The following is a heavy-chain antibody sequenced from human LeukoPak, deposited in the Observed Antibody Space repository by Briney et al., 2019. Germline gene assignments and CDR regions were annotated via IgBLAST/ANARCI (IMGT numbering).Heavy chain of an antibody. V-gene: IGHV4-30-4*08. CDR2: IYYSGST. CDR3: ARWADIVVVPAAYYFDY. J-gene: IGHJ4*02. Sequence: SQTLSLTCTVSDGSISSGDYYWSWIRQPPGKGLEWIGYIYYSGSTYYNPSLKSRVTISVDTSKNQFSLKLSSVTAADTAVYYCARWADIVVVPAAYYFDYWGQGTLVTVSS. D-gene: IGHD2-2*01. CDR1: DGSISSGDYY.